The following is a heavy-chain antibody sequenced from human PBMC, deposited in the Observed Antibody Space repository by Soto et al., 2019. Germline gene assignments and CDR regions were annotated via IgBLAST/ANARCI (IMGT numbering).Heavy chain of an antibody. CDR2: IRGSADGT. CDR3: TKDTVGGYSFWSGYYSDGLDV. CDR1: GLTFDSYA. D-gene: IGHD3-3*01. J-gene: IGHJ3*01. V-gene: IGHV3-23*01. Sequence: EVKLLESGGGLAQPGGSLRLSCVGSGLTFDSYAISWVRQAPGERLQWIAAIRGSADGTDYAHSVRGRFTISRDNAKKTVHLQMDSLRVEDTAVYFCTKDTVGGYSFWSGYYSDGLDVWGQGTLVTVS.